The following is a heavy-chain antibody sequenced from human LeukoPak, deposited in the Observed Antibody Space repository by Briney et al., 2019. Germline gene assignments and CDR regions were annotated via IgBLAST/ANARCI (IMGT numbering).Heavy chain of an antibody. CDR3: ARQACYDFWSGYLEFDP. V-gene: IGHV3-13*01. Sequence: GGSLRLSCAASGFTFSSYDMHWVRQATGKGLEWVSAIGTAGDTYYPGSVKGRFTISRENAKNSLYLQMNSLRAGDTAVYYCARQACYDFWSGYLEFDPWGQGTLVTVSS. D-gene: IGHD3-3*01. J-gene: IGHJ5*02. CDR1: GFTFSSYD. CDR2: IGTAGDT.